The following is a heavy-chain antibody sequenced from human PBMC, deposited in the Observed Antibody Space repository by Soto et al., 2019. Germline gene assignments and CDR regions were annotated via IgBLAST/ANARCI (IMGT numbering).Heavy chain of an antibody. J-gene: IGHJ4*02. CDR1: GYTFTSYA. CDR3: ARVYRYYGSGSYDY. CDR2: INAGNGNT. Sequence: QVQLVQSGAEVKKPGASVKVSCKASGYTFTSYAMHWVRQAPGQRREWMGWINAGNGNTKYSQKFHGRVTITRDTTASTAYMELSSLRSEDTAVYYCARVYRYYGSGSYDYWGQGTLVTVSS. V-gene: IGHV1-3*01. D-gene: IGHD3-10*01.